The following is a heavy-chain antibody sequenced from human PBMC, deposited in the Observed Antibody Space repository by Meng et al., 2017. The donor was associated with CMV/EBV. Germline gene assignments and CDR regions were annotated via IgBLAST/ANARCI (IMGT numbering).Heavy chain of an antibody. V-gene: IGHV1-69*05. CDR3: ARERIQPQYYYYYGMDV. CDR1: GGTFSSYA. Sequence: SVKVSCKASGGTFSSYAISWVRQAPGQGLEWMGGIIPIFGTANYAQKFQGRVTITTDESTSTAYMELSSLRSEDTAVYYCARERIQPQYYYYYGMDVWGQGTTVTVSS. D-gene: IGHD5-18*01. J-gene: IGHJ6*02. CDR2: IIPIFGTA.